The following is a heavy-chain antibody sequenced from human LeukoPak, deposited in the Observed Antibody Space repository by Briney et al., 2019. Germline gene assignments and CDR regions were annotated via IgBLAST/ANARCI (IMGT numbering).Heavy chain of an antibody. D-gene: IGHD1-26*01. CDR3: ARGGPSGSYFDY. V-gene: IGHV3-74*01. CDR2: IKSDGSST. J-gene: IGHJ4*02. Sequence: GGSLRLSCAASGFTFGYYWMRWVRQVPGKGLVWVSHIKSDGSSTTYADSVKGRFTISSDNAKNTLYLQMNSLRAEDTAVYYCARGGPSGSYFDYWGQGTLVTVSS. CDR1: GFTFGYYW.